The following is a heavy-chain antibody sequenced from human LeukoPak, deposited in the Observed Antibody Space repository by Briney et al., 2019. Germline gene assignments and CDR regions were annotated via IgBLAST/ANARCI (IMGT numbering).Heavy chain of an antibody. Sequence: PGGSLRLSCAASGFTFSRSWMSWVRQAPGKGLEWVANIKQDGSEKYYVDSVKGRFTISRDNAKNSLYLQMNSLRAEDTAFYYCARTPNWGSPWGLFDYWGWGTLVTVSS. J-gene: IGHJ4*02. CDR1: GFTFSRSW. V-gene: IGHV3-7*01. D-gene: IGHD7-27*01. CDR3: ARTPNWGSPWGLFDY. CDR2: IKQDGSEK.